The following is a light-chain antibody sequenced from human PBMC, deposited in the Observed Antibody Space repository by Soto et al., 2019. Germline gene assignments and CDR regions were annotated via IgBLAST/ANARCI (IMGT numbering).Light chain of an antibody. Sequence: DFQMTQSPSSLSASVGDRVTITCRASQDISDHLAWYQHKPGKVPELLIYGASTLQSGVPSRFSGGGSRTDFTLTISSLQPEDVATYYCQKYDRTPRTFGQGTKVELK. V-gene: IGKV1-27*01. CDR2: GAS. CDR3: QKYDRTPRT. J-gene: IGKJ1*01. CDR1: QDISDH.